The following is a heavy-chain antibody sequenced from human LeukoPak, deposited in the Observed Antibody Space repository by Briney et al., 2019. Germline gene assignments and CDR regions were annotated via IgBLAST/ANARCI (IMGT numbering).Heavy chain of an antibody. D-gene: IGHD2-2*01. V-gene: IGHV4-30-4*01. CDR2: IYYSGST. Sequence: SQTLSLTCTVSGDSISSDDYYGSWIRQPPGKALEWTGYIYYSGSTYYNPSLKSRVTISVDTSKNQFSLKLSSVTAADTAVYYCARVSDCSSTTCLFDYWGQGTLVTVFS. CDR3: ARVSDCSSTTCLFDY. CDR1: GDSISSDDYY. J-gene: IGHJ4*02.